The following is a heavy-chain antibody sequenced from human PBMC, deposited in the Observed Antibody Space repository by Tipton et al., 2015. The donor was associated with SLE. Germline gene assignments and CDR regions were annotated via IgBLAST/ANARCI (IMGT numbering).Heavy chain of an antibody. D-gene: IGHD3-22*01. Sequence: TLSLTCTVSGGSISSSNWWSWVRQPPGKGLEWIGEIYHSGSTNYNPSLKSRVTISVDTSKNQFSLKLSSVTAADTAVYYCARRNYYDSSGYFDAFDIWGQGTMVTVSS. CDR1: GGSISSSNW. CDR3: ARRNYYDSSGYFDAFDI. V-gene: IGHV4-4*02. J-gene: IGHJ3*02. CDR2: IYHSGST.